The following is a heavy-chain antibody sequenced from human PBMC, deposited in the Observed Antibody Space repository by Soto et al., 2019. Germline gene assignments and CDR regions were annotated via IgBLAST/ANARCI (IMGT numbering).Heavy chain of an antibody. J-gene: IGHJ3*02. CDR2: IYYSGST. V-gene: IGHV4-31*03. CDR3: ARDHNTDSSGYRSDAFDI. CDR1: CGSISSCGYY. Sequence: SETLSLTCTVSCGSISSCGYYWSWNRQHPGKGLEWIGYIYYSGSTYYNPSLKSRVTISVDTSKNQFSLKLSSVTAADTAVYYCARDHNTDSSGYRSDAFDIWGQGTMVTVSS. D-gene: IGHD3-22*01.